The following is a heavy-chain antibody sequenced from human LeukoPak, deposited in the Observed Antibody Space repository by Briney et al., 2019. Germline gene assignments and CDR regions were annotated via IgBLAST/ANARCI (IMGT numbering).Heavy chain of an antibody. D-gene: IGHD2-2*01. Sequence: SETLSLTCTVSGYSISSGYYWGWIRQPPGKGLEWIGNIYHSGSTDYNPSLKSRVSISVDTSKNQFSLKLSSVTAADTAVYYCARETYCTSTNCPIGDYFDYWGQGTLVTVSS. CDR3: ARETYCTSTNCPIGDYFDY. V-gene: IGHV4-38-2*02. CDR1: GYSISSGYY. J-gene: IGHJ4*02. CDR2: IYHSGST.